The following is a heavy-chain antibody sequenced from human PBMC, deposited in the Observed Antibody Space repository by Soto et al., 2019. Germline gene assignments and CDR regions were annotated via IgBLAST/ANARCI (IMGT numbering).Heavy chain of an antibody. V-gene: IGHV3-30*03. CDR2: LANDGSYQ. CDR3: ARSSGRSSWYAPDY. Sequence: QVQLVESGGGVVQPGRSLRLSCAASGFTFSGYGMHWVRQAPGEGLQWVAVLANDGSYQYYADTLKGRFTNSRDNCKNTLYLQMDSLRPDDTSVYYCARSSGRSSWYAPDYWGQGTLVTVSP. CDR1: GFTFSGYG. D-gene: IGHD6-13*01. J-gene: IGHJ4*02.